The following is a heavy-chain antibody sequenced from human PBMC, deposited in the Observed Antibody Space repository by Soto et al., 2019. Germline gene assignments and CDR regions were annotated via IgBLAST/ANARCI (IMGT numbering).Heavy chain of an antibody. V-gene: IGHV5-10-1*01. CDR2: IDPSDSNI. D-gene: IGHD2-2*01. CDR1: GYSFTSYW. J-gene: IGHJ6*02. Sequence: GESLKISCKGSGYSFTSYWITWVRQMPGKGLEWMGRIDPSDSNINYSPSLQGHVTISADKSISTAYLQWSSLKASDTAMYYCARYCTSTGCYYNGMDVWGQGTTVTVSS. CDR3: ARYCTSTGCYYNGMDV.